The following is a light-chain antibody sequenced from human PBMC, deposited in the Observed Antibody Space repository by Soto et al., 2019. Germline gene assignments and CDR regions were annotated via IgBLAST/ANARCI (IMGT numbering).Light chain of an antibody. V-gene: IGKV1-5*03. Sequence: DIQMTQSPSTLSASVGDRVTITCRASQSISSWLAWYQQKPGKAPKHLIYKASSLESGVPSRFSGSGSGTQFTLTISSLQPDDFATYYCQHYNSYSITCGQGTRLEIK. CDR2: KAS. CDR3: QHYNSYSIT. J-gene: IGKJ5*01. CDR1: QSISSW.